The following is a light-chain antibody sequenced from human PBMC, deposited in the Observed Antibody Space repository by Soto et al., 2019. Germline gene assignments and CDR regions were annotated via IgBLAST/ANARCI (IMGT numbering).Light chain of an antibody. CDR1: QSVSGW. CDR3: QQYETFSGT. J-gene: IGKJ1*01. V-gene: IGKV1-5*01. Sequence: QRTQSPSSLSASVGDSFTLTCRASQSVSGWLAWYQQKPGEAPKLLIYDASALPRGVPSRFSGSGSGTKFTLTIASLQPDDFATYYCQQYETFSGTFGPGAKVAIK. CDR2: DAS.